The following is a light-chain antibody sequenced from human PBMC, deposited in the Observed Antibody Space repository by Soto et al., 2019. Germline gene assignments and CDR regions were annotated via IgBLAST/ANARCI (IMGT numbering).Light chain of an antibody. Sequence: ELVLTQSPGTLSVSPGERDTFPCRASQSIGSDLAWYQQRPGQAPRLLIDGASTRATGIPARFSGSGFGTEFTLTISSLQSEDFAVYYCQQYSKWPITFGQGTRLEIK. CDR3: QQYSKWPIT. J-gene: IGKJ5*01. CDR2: GAS. CDR1: QSIGSD. V-gene: IGKV3-15*01.